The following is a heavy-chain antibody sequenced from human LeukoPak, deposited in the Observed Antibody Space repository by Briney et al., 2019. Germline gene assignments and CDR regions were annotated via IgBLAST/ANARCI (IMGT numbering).Heavy chain of an antibody. V-gene: IGHV3-53*01. CDR1: GFTVSNNY. Sequence: GGSLRLSCAASGFTVSNNYMKWVRQAPGKGLEWVSLIYSGGSTYYADSVKGRFTISRDNSKNTLYLQMNSLRAEDTAVYYCAKVIAYSFYYDSSGLPDYWGQGTLVTVSS. CDR2: IYSGGST. J-gene: IGHJ4*02. D-gene: IGHD3-22*01. CDR3: AKVIAYSFYYDSSGLPDY.